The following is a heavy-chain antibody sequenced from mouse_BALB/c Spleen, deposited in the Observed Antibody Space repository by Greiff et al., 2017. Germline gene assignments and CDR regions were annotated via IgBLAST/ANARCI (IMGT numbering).Heavy chain of an antibody. Sequence: DVKLVESGGGLVQPGGSLKLSCAASGFTFSSYGMSWVRQTPDKRLELVATINSNGGITYYTDSVKGRFTISRDNAKNTLYLQMSSLKSEDTAMYYCASDYGNYFDYWGQGTTLTVSS. D-gene: IGHD1-1*01. CDR2: INSNGGIT. J-gene: IGHJ2*01. CDR1: GFTFSSYG. CDR3: ASDYGNYFDY. V-gene: IGHV5-6-3*01.